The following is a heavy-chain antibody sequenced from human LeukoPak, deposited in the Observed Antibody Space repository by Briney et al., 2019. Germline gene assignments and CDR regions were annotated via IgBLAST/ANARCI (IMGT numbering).Heavy chain of an antibody. CDR2: IYPRDGST. CDR3: ARASSRGGDSTDFQH. V-gene: IGHV1-46*01. J-gene: IGHJ1*01. Sequence: GASVKVSCKASGYTFTSNYIHWVRQAPGQGLEWMGMIYPRDGSTSYAQKFQGRVTMTRDTSTSTVYMELSSLRSEDTAVYYCARASSRGGDSTDFQHWGQGTLVTVSS. CDR1: GYTFTSNY. D-gene: IGHD2-21*02.